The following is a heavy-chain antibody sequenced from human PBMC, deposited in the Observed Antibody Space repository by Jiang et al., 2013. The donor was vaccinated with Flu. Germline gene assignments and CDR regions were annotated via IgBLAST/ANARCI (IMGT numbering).Heavy chain of an antibody. D-gene: IGHD6-19*01. CDR2: IYYTGST. J-gene: IGHJ5*02. Sequence: GPGLVKPSETLSLTCTVSGGSITSTRYYWGWIRQPPGKGLEWIGSIYYTGSTSFNPSLKSRITLPVDTSKNQFSLKLSSVTVADTAVYYCARQGSNWFDPWGQGTLVTVSS. CDR1: GGSITSTRYY. CDR3: ARQGSNWFDP. V-gene: IGHV4-39*01.